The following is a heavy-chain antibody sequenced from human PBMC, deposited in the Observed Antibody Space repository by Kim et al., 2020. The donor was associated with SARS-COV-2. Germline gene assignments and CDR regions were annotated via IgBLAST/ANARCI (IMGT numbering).Heavy chain of an antibody. Sequence: GGSLRLSCAASGFTFSSYEMNWVRQTPGKGLEWVSYSSSSGSTIYYADSVKGRFTISRDNAKNSLYLQMNSLRAEDTAVYYCARVDRRWYMDVWGKGTTVTVSS. V-gene: IGHV3-48*03. D-gene: IGHD2-15*01. J-gene: IGHJ6*03. CDR3: ARVDRRWYMDV. CDR1: GFTFSSYE. CDR2: SSSSGSTI.